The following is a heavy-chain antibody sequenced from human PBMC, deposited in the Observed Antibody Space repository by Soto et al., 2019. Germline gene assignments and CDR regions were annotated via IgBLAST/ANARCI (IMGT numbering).Heavy chain of an antibody. Sequence: QVHLQQWGAGLLKPSETLSLTCAVYGGSFTGYYWSWIRQPPGKGLEWIGEINHRGSTNYNPSLRSRVTISVDTSKNQFSLKLISVTAADTAVYYCATSYFDFWSGYYRGYYFDYWGQGTLVTVFS. CDR3: ATSYFDFWSGYYRGYYFDY. D-gene: IGHD3-3*01. V-gene: IGHV4-34*01. CDR1: GGSFTGYY. J-gene: IGHJ4*02. CDR2: INHRGST.